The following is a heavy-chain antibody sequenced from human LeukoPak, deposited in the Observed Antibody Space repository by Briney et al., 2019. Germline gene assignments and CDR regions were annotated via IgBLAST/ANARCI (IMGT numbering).Heavy chain of an antibody. CDR1: GYSISSGYY. Sequence: SETLSLTCTVSGYSISSGYYWGWIRQPPGKGLEWIGSIYHSGSTYYNPSLKSRVTISVDTSKNQFSLKLSSVTAADTAVYYCPITYYYDSSRYYYFDYWGQGTLVTVSS. V-gene: IGHV4-38-2*02. CDR2: IYHSGST. D-gene: IGHD3-22*01. CDR3: PITYYYDSSRYYYFDY. J-gene: IGHJ4*02.